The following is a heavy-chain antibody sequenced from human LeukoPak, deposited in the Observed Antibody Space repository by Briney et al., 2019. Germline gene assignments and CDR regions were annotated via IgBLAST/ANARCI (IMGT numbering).Heavy chain of an antibody. CDR1: GGSMSRTSYY. CDR3: ARPFNSGVDDY. Sequence: TSETLSLTCTVSGGSMSRTSYYWGWIRQPPGKGLEWIGSFCYSGSTYYNPSLKSRVTISVDTSKNQFSLKLSSVTAADTAVYYCARPFNSGVDDYWGQGILVTVSS. J-gene: IGHJ4*02. V-gene: IGHV4-39*01. D-gene: IGHD3-10*01. CDR2: FCYSGST.